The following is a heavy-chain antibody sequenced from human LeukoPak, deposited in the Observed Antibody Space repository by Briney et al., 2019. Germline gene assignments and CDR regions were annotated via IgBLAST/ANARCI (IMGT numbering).Heavy chain of an antibody. CDR3: ARIAYCGGDCYLNSLDY. Sequence: ASVKVSCKASGYTFTSYYMHWVRQAPGQGLEWMGIINPSGGSTSYAQKFQGRVTMTRDTSTSTVYMELSSLRSEDTAVYYCARIAYCGGDCYLNSLDYWGQGTLVTVS. CDR1: GYTFTSYY. D-gene: IGHD2-21*01. CDR2: INPSGGST. V-gene: IGHV1-46*03. J-gene: IGHJ4*02.